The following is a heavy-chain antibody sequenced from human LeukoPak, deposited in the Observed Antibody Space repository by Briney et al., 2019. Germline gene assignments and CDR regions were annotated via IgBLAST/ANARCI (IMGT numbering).Heavy chain of an antibody. CDR3: ARRYDILTGYSPDAFDI. Sequence: GASVKVSCKASGGTFSSYAISWVRQAPGQGLEWMGGIIPIFGTANYAQKFQGRVTITADESTSTAYMELSSVRSEDTPVYYCARRYDILTGYSPDAFDIWGQGTMVTVSS. CDR2: IIPIFGTA. D-gene: IGHD3-9*01. V-gene: IGHV1-69*13. CDR1: GGTFSSYA. J-gene: IGHJ3*02.